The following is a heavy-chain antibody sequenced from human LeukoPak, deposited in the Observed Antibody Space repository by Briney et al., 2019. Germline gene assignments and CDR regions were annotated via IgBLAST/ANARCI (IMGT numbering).Heavy chain of an antibody. V-gene: IGHV3-20*04. CDR3: AREGLWFGELSFDY. Sequence: GGSLRLSCAASGFTFDDYGMSWVRQAPGKGLEWVSGINWNGGSTGYADSVKGRFTISRDNAKNSLYLQMNSLRAEDTAVYYCAREGLWFGELSFDYWGQGTLVTVSS. CDR1: GFTFDDYG. J-gene: IGHJ4*02. CDR2: INWNGGST. D-gene: IGHD3-10*01.